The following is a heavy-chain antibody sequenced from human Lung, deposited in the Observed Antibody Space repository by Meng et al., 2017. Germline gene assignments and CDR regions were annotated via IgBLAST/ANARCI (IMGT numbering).Heavy chain of an antibody. J-gene: IGHJ4*02. V-gene: IGHV4-34*12. Sequence: QGHLHQWGAGLLKPSETLSLTCAVYGGSFSGYYWSWIRQPPGKGLEWIGEIIDSGSTNYNPSLKSRVTISVDTSKNQFSLRVTSVTAADRAVYYCVRRTYSSGWYFDYWGQGTLVTVSS. D-gene: IGHD6-19*01. CDR3: VRRTYSSGWYFDY. CDR1: GGSFSGYY. CDR2: IIDSGST.